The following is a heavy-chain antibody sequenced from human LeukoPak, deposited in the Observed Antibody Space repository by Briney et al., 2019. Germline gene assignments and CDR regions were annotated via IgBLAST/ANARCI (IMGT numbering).Heavy chain of an antibody. CDR1: GFTFSSFW. Sequence: TGGSLRLSCAASGFTFSSFWMGWVRQSPGKGLEWVANIKPDGGEKYYLDSVKGRFTTSRDNAKNSLYLQLNSLRAEDTAVYYCATEGSGNYFYFFDYWGQGTLVTVSS. CDR2: IKPDGGEK. CDR3: ATEGSGNYFYFFDY. V-gene: IGHV3-7*01. J-gene: IGHJ4*02. D-gene: IGHD2/OR15-2a*01.